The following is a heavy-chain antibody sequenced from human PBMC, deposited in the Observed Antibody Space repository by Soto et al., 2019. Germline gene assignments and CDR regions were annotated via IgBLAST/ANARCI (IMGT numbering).Heavy chain of an antibody. CDR1: GYNFANYW. D-gene: IGHD3-9*01. CDR3: ARHVYYDVLKKNY. J-gene: IGHJ4*02. Sequence: ELQLVQSGAAVKKPGESLKISCKGYGYNFANYWIGWVRQMPGKGLEWMGIIYPGNSDTRYSPSFQGQVTISADTSISTAYLEWSSLKASDTAIYYCARHVYYDVLKKNYWGQGTLVTVSS. CDR2: IYPGNSDT. V-gene: IGHV5-51*01.